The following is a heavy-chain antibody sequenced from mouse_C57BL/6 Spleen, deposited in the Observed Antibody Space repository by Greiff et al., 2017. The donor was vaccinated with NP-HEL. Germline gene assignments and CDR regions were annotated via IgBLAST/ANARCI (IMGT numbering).Heavy chain of an antibody. D-gene: IGHD1-1*01. V-gene: IGHV1-64*01. CDR2: IPPNSGST. CDR1: GYTFTSYW. Sequence: QVQLQQPGAELVKPGASVKLSCKASGYTFTSYWMHWVKQRPGQGLEWIGMIPPNSGSTNYNEKFKSKATLTVDKSSSTAYMQLSSLTSEDSAVYYCARGYYGSSPYYFDYWGQGTTLTVSS. CDR3: ARGYYGSSPYYFDY. J-gene: IGHJ2*01.